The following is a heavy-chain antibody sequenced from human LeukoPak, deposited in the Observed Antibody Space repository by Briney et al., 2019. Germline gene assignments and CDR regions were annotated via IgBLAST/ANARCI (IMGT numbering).Heavy chain of an antibody. J-gene: IGHJ4*02. Sequence: GGSLRLSCAASGFTFSTYWMSWVRQAPEKGLEWVANIRQDGDTKYYVDSVKGRFTISRDNAMNSLYLQMNSLRAEDTAIYYCARSLPYGTTWYGRSDFWGQGTLVTVSS. V-gene: IGHV3-7*03. D-gene: IGHD6-13*01. CDR2: IRQDGDTK. CDR1: GFTFSTYW. CDR3: ARSLPYGTTWYGRSDF.